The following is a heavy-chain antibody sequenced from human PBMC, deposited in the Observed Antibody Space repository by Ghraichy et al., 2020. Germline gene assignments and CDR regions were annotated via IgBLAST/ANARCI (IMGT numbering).Heavy chain of an antibody. D-gene: IGHD3-10*01. CDR3: ARASVYGRIAGRYYSYGMNV. CDR1: GFIFSNYA. V-gene: IGHV3-23*01. CDR2: ISGRDGRT. J-gene: IGHJ6*02. Sequence: GESLNISCEASGFIFSNYAVSWVRQAPGKGLELVSGISGRDGRTYYADSVKGRFTIFRDNSKNTLSLQMDSLRAEDTAVYYCARASVYGRIAGRYYSYGMNVWGRGTTVTVSS.